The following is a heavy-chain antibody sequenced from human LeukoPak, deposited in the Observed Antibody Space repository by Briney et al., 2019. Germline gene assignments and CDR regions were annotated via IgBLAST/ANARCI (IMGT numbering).Heavy chain of an antibody. CDR1: GRMFITYS. J-gene: IGHJ4*02. D-gene: IGHD4-23*01. Sequence: RAGGSLRLSCAASGRMFITYSMHWVRQAPGKGLEWLANIKYDGTYTNYKDSVKGRLTLSRDNAKNSVYLQMNSLRAEDTAVYYCTRDEGATVATYRFDFWGRGTLVTVSS. CDR3: TRDEGATVATYRFDF. CDR2: IKYDGTYT. V-gene: IGHV3-7*01.